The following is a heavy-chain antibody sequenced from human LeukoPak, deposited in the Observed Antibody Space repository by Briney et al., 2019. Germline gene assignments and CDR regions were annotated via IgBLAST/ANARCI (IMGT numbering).Heavy chain of an antibody. D-gene: IGHD6-19*01. V-gene: IGHV3-30*04. CDR1: GFTLSSYA. CDR3: ARVARPWGISVAGTFDS. J-gene: IGHJ4*02. CDR2: ISYDGSNK. Sequence: GGSLRLSCAASGFTLSSYAMHWVRQAPGKGLGWVAIISYDGSNKYYADSVKGRFTISRDNPQNSLYLQMNSLRAEDTAVYYCARVARPWGISVAGTFDSWGQGTLVTVSS.